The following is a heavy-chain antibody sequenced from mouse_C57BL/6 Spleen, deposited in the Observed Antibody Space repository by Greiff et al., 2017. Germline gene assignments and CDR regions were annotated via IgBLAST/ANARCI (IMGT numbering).Heavy chain of an antibody. V-gene: IGHV5-4*03. CDR3: ARIITTVVAGYFDV. Sequence: EVMLVESGGGLVKPGGSLKLSCAASGFTFSSYAMSWVRQTPEKRLEWVATISDGGSYTYYPDNVKGRFTISRDNAKNNLYLQMSHLKSEDTAMYYCARIITTVVAGYFDVWGTGTTVTVSS. D-gene: IGHD1-1*01. J-gene: IGHJ1*03. CDR1: GFTFSSYA. CDR2: ISDGGSYT.